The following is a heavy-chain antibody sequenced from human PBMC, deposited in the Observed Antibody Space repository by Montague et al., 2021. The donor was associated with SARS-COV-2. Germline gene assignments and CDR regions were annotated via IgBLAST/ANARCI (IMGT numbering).Heavy chain of an antibody. CDR2: IYYSGST. CDR1: GGSISSYY. Sequence: SERKSLTCTVSGGSISSYYWSWIRQPPGKGLEWIGYIYYSGSTNYNPSLKSRVTISVDTSKNQFSLKLSSVTAADTAVYYCARGFDYWGQGTLVTVSS. V-gene: IGHV4-59*01. CDR3: ARGFDY. J-gene: IGHJ4*02.